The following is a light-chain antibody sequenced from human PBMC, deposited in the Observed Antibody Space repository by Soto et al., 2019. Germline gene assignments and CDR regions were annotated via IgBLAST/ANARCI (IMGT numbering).Light chain of an antibody. Sequence: DIQMTQSPSSLSASVGDRVTITCRASQTISTYLNWYQQNPGKAPKLLIYAASSLQSGVPSRFSGSGSGTDFTISISSLQPEDFATYYCQRSTGIPYTFGQGTKLEIK. CDR2: AAS. CDR1: QTISTY. J-gene: IGKJ2*01. CDR3: QRSTGIPYT. V-gene: IGKV1-39*01.